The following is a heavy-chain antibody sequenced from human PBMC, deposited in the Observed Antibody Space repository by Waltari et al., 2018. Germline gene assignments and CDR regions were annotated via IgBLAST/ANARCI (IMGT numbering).Heavy chain of an antibody. Sequence: ELQLVQSGPEVKQPGESLRISCQASGYRSTTSWIAWLRQVPGGVLHWLAMIYPSDSEVKYSPVFEGQVDVSADSSISTVYLQWTSLKVADTGIYYCAKGADYFQQWGQGTPVTVAS. CDR2: IYPSDSEV. V-gene: IGHV5-51*01. CDR1: GYRSTTSW. J-gene: IGHJ1*01. CDR3: AKGADYFQQ.